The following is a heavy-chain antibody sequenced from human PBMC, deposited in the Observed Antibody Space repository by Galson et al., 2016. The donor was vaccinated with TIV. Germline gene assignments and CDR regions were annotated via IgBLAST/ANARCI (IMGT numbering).Heavy chain of an antibody. Sequence: SLRLSCAASGFTFSSHAMTWVRQAPGKGLEWVSAISGSGATTHYADSVKGRFTISRDNSKNTLYVQMNSLSADDTAVFYCAKEPAGELVWFGEFSGGMDVWGQGTTVTVSS. CDR2: ISGSGATT. CDR3: AKEPAGELVWFGEFSGGMDV. CDR1: GFTFSSHA. D-gene: IGHD3-10*01. V-gene: IGHV3-23*01. J-gene: IGHJ6*02.